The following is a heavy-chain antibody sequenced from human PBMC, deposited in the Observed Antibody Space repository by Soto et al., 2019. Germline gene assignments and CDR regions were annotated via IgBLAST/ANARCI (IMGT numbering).Heavy chain of an antibody. CDR3: TYDRGPPSYFLSAAFDV. CDR2: ISGSGGTT. J-gene: IGHJ3*01. D-gene: IGHD3-10*01. V-gene: IGHV3-23*01. CDR1: GLTFSTYA. Sequence: PGGSMRLSCAASGLTFSTYAMSGVRQAPGKGLEWVSAISGSGGTTYYADSVKGRFTISRDNSGNTLYLQMNSRRAEDTALYYCTYDRGPPSYFLSAAFDVWGQGTMVTVSS.